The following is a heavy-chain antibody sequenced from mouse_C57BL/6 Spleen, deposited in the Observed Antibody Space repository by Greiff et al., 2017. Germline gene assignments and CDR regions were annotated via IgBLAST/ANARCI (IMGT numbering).Heavy chain of an antibody. CDR2: IYPRSGNT. V-gene: IGHV1-81*01. CDR1: GYTFTSYG. Sequence: VQLVESGAELARPGASVKLSCKASGYTFTSYGISWVKQRTGQGLEWIGEIYPRSGNTYYNEKFKGKATLTADKSSSTAYMELRSLTSEDSAVYFCAITSVVDYAMGYWGQGTSVTVSS. J-gene: IGHJ4*01. CDR3: AITSVVDYAMGY. D-gene: IGHD1-1*01.